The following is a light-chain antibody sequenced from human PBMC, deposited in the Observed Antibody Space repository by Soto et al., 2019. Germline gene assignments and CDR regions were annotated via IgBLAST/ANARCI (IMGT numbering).Light chain of an antibody. CDR1: QSVSNY. V-gene: IGKV3-20*01. CDR2: GAS. Sequence: EIVMTHSPPTLSVSPGESATLSSRSSQSVSNYLAWYQKKPGQAPRLLVYGASSRATGIPDRFSGSGSGTDFTLTISRLEPEDFAVYICQQYGTSPRTFGQGTRLEI. J-gene: IGKJ5*01. CDR3: QQYGTSPRT.